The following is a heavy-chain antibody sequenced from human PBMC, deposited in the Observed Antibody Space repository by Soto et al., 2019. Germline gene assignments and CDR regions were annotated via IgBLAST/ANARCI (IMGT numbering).Heavy chain of an antibody. CDR3: AKDAYSSGQNWFDP. CDR2: ISYDGSKK. J-gene: IGHJ5*02. D-gene: IGHD6-19*01. V-gene: IGHV3-30*18. Sequence: QVQLVESGGGVVQPGRSLRLSCAASGFTFSSYGMHWVRQAPGKGLEWVAVISYDGSKKYYADSVKGRFTISRDNSKNPLYLQMNSLRAEDTAVYSCAKDAYSSGQNWFDPWGQGTLVTVSS. CDR1: GFTFSSYG.